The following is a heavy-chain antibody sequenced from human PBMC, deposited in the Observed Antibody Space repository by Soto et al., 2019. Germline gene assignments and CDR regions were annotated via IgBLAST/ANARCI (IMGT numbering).Heavy chain of an antibody. J-gene: IGHJ4*02. CDR3: AKVRGDYTLGGFDY. CDR2: ISYDGSNK. Sequence: GGSLRLSCAASGFTFSSYGMHWVRQAPGKGLEWVAVISYDGSNKYYADSVKGRFTISRDNSKNTLYLQMNSLRAEDTAVYYCAKVRGDYTLGGFDYWGQGTLVTVSS. V-gene: IGHV3-30*18. D-gene: IGHD4-17*01. CDR1: GFTFSSYG.